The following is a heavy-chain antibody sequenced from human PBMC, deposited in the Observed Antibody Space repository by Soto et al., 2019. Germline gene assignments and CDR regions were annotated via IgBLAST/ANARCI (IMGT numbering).Heavy chain of an antibody. CDR3: ARARYCISTSCYLDV. J-gene: IGHJ6*02. D-gene: IGHD2-2*01. Sequence: SVKVSCKASGYTFTNYGFSWVRQAPGQGLEWMGGIIPIFGTANYAQKFQGRVTITADESTSTAYMELSSLRSEDTAVYYRARARYCISTSCYLDVWGQGTTVTVSS. V-gene: IGHV1-69*13. CDR1: GYTFTNYG. CDR2: IIPIFGTA.